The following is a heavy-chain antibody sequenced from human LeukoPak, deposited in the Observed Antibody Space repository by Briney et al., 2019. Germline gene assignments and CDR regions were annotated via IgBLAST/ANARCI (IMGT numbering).Heavy chain of an antibody. V-gene: IGHV3-30*18. CDR2: VFSDGTYK. D-gene: IGHD4-17*01. Sequence: SGGSLTLSCAASGFTLSSSAMHWVRQAPGKGLEWVAVVFSDGTYKYYADSVKGRFTISRDNSKNMLFLQMNSLRAEDTAVYYCAKGPLYYYGDNAWFGPWGQGTLVSVSS. CDR1: GFTLSSSA. CDR3: AKGPLYYYGDNAWFGP. J-gene: IGHJ5*02.